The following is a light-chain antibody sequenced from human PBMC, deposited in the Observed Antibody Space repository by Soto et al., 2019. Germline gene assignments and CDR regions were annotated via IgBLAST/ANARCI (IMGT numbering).Light chain of an antibody. J-gene: IGKJ4*01. CDR1: QTITSN. V-gene: IGKV3-15*01. Sequence: EIVMTQSPVTLSLSPGDTATLSCRASQTITSNLAWYQQKPGQPPRLLIYGASTRATGIPAISVAVGLGQSSLSPSQICILRIFAVYYCQQYSSWVTFGGGTQLEI. CDR3: QQYSSWVT. CDR2: GAS.